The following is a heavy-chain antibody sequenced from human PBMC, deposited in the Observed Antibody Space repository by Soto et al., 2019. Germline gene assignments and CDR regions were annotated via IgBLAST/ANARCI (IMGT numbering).Heavy chain of an antibody. CDR1: GYTLTDYY. D-gene: IGHD1-26*01. V-gene: IGHV1-2*02. CDR2: INPKTGDT. J-gene: IGHJ6*02. Sequence: QVQLAQSGAEVKKPGASVKFSYKASGYTLTDYYIHWVRQAPGRGLEWMGWINPKTGDTYSAQNFQGRVTTTRDTSIDTGYMELSRLQSDDTAVYYCARSSGSYSYYGMDVWGQGTTLTVSS. CDR3: ARSSGSYSYYGMDV.